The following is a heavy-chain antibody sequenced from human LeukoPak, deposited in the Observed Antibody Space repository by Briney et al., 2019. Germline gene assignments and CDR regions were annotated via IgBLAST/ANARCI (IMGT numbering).Heavy chain of an antibody. J-gene: IGHJ4*02. V-gene: IGHV1-69*05. CDR1: GGTFSSYA. CDR2: IIPIFGTA. D-gene: IGHD3-22*01. CDR3: ARDFGDDSSGTDY. Sequence: SVKVSCKASGGTFSSYAISWVRQAPGQGLEWMGGIIPIFGTANYAQKFQGRVTMTRDTSISTAYMELSRLRSDDTAVYYCARDFGDDSSGTDYWGQGTLVTVSS.